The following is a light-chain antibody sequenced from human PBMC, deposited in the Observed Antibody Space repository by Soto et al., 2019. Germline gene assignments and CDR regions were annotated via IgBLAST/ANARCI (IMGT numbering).Light chain of an antibody. CDR1: QSISSNS. J-gene: IGKJ4*01. CDR2: GAS. V-gene: IGKV3-20*01. CDR3: QQYGRSPLT. Sequence: EIVLTQSPGTLSLSQGERATLSCRASQSISSNSLAWYQQKPGQAPRLLIYGASSRFTGIPDRFSGRGSGTDFTLTIRRLEPEDFAVYYCQQYGRSPLTFGGVTKVEIK.